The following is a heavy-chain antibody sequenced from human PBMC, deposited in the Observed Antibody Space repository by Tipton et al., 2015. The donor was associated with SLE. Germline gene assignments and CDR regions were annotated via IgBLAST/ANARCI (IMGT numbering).Heavy chain of an antibody. J-gene: IGHJ6*02. CDR2: IYSGGST. CDR3: ARDDGYYYGMDV. Sequence: SLRLSCAASGFTFSSYSMNWVRQAPGKGLEWVSVIYSGGSTYYADSVKGRFTISRDNSKNTLYLQMNSLRAEDTAVYYCARDDGYYYGMDVWGQGTTVTVSS. V-gene: IGHV3-66*01. CDR1: GFTFSSYS.